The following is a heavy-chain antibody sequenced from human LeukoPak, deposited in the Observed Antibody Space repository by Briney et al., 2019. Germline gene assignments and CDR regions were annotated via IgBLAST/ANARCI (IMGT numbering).Heavy chain of an antibody. Sequence: PGRSLRLSCAASGFTFSSYAMRWVRQAPGKGLEWVAVISYDGSNKYYADSVKGRFTISRDNSKNTLYLQMNSLRAEDTAVYYCAREGFGELTDYYFDYWGQGTLVTVSS. CDR3: AREGFGELTDYYFDY. V-gene: IGHV3-30*04. J-gene: IGHJ4*02. CDR1: GFTFSSYA. D-gene: IGHD3-10*01. CDR2: ISYDGSNK.